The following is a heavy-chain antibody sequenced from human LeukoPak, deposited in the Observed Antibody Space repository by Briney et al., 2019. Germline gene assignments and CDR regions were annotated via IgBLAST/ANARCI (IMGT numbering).Heavy chain of an antibody. J-gene: IGHJ6*03. V-gene: IGHV1-8*03. CDR3: AREYSGYDGRYYYYYMDV. D-gene: IGHD5-12*01. CDR1: GYTFTSYD. Sequence: ASVKVSCKASGYTFTSYDINWVRQATGQGLEWMGWMNPNSGNTGYAQKFQGRVTITRSTTISTAYMELSSLRSEDTAVYYCAREYSGYDGRYYYYYMDVWGKGTTVTVSS. CDR2: MNPNSGNT.